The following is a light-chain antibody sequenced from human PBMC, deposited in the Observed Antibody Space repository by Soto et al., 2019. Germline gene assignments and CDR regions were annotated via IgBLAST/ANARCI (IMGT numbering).Light chain of an antibody. Sequence: HSALAQPASVSGSPGQSITICCTGASSDVGGNNYVSWYQQYPGKAPKLMVCDVSNRPSGVSNRFSGSKSGNTASLTISGLQVEDEDDYYCSSFTGTIYDFVTGSKVTVL. CDR3: SSFTGTIYD. V-gene: IGLV2-14*01. CDR1: SSDVGGNNY. CDR2: DVS. J-gene: IGLJ1*01.